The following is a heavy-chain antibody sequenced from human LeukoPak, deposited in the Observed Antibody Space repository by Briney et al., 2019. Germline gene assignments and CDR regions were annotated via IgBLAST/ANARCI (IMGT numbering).Heavy chain of an antibody. CDR1: GGSISSSSYY. CDR2: IYYSGST. V-gene: IGHV4-39*07. J-gene: IGHJ3*02. D-gene: IGHD1-1*01. CDR3: ARAWVRGHSPGHAFDI. Sequence: PSETLSLTCTVSGGSISSSSYYWGWIRQPPGKGLEWIGSIYYSGSTYYNPSLKSRVTISVDTSKNQFSLKLSSVTAADTAVYYCARAWVRGHSPGHAFDIWGQGTMVTVSS.